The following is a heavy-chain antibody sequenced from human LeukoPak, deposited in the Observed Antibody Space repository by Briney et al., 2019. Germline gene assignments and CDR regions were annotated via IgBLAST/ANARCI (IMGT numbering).Heavy chain of an antibody. CDR2: ISYDGSNK. Sequence: GRSLRLSCAASGFTFSSYAMHWVRQAPGKGLEWVAVISYDGSNKYYADSVKGRFTISRDNAKNSLYLQMNSLRAEDTAVYYCARMVRHDFLNYYGMDVWGQGTTVTVSS. V-gene: IGHV3-30-3*01. CDR3: ARMVRHDFLNYYGMDV. J-gene: IGHJ6*02. D-gene: IGHD3-10*01. CDR1: GFTFSSYA.